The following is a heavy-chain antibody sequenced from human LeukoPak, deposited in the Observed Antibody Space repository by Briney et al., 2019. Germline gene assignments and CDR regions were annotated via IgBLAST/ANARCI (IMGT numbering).Heavy chain of an antibody. CDR3: ARTPNRGPPTIYYYYYYGMDV. CDR2: IIPILGIA. Sequence: SVKVSCKDSGGTISSYAISWVRQAPGQGLEWMGRIIPILGIANYAQKSQGRVTITADKSTSTAYMELSSLRSEDTAVYYCARTPNRGPPTIYYYYYYGMDVWGQGTTVTVSS. D-gene: IGHD1-14*01. J-gene: IGHJ6*02. V-gene: IGHV1-69*04. CDR1: GGTISSYA.